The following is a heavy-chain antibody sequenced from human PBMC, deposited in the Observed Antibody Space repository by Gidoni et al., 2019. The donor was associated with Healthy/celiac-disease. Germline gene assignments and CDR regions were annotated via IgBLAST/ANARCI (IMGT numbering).Heavy chain of an antibody. V-gene: IGHV4-59*01. Sequence: QVQLQESGPGLVKPSETLSLTCTVSGGSISSYYWSWIRQPPGKGLEWIGYIYYRGSTNYTPSLKSRFPISVDTSKNQFSLKLSSVTAADTAVYSCARPRGAVAGTPVGDYWGQGTLVTVSS. CDR3: ARPRGAVAGTPVGDY. CDR1: GGSISSYY. J-gene: IGHJ4*02. D-gene: IGHD6-19*01. CDR2: IYYRGST.